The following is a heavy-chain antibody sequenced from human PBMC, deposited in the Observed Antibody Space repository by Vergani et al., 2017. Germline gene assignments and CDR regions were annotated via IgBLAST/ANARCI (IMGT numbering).Heavy chain of an antibody. V-gene: IGHV4-39*07. Sequence: QLQLQESGPGLVKPSETLSLTCTVSGGSISSSSYYWGWLRQPPGKGLEWIGSIYYSGSTDYNPSRTCRVTISVDTSKHQFSLKLSSVTAADTAVYYCARNRDGYNTGSFDIGGQGRMVTVSS. D-gene: IGHD5-24*01. J-gene: IGHJ3*02. CDR3: ARNRDGYNTGSFDI. CDR1: GGSISSSSYY. CDR2: IYYSGST.